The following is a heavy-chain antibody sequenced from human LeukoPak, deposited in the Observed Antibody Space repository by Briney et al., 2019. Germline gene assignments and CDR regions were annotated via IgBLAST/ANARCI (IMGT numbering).Heavy chain of an antibody. CDR1: GFTFSCYD. J-gene: IGHJ4*02. CDR3: ARVDSSGWPDY. V-gene: IGHV3-13*04. CDR2: IGTAGDT. D-gene: IGHD6-19*01. Sequence: GSLRLSFSASGFTFSCYDLHLVRPTTGKGSEGVSAIGTAGDTYYPGSVKGRFTISRENAKNSLYLQMNSLRAGDTAVYYCARVDSSGWPDYWGQGTLVTVSS.